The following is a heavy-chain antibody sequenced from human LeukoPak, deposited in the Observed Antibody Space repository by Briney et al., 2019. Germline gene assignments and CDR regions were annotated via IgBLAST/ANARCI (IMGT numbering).Heavy chain of an antibody. CDR1: GYTFTSYD. D-gene: IGHD2/OR15-2a*01. CDR2: MNPNSGNT. Sequence: ASVKVSCKASGYTFTSYDINWVRQATGQELEWMGWMNPNSGNTGYAQKFQGRVTMTRNTSISTAYMELSSLRSEDTAVYYCAREYYRQNNWFDPWGQGTLVTVSS. CDR3: AREYYRQNNWFDP. J-gene: IGHJ5*02. V-gene: IGHV1-8*01.